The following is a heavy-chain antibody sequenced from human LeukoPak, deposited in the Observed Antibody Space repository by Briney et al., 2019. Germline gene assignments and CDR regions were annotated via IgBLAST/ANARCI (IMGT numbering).Heavy chain of an antibody. CDR1: GGTFISYA. CDR3: ASLYSGSYRTDY. Sequence: SVKVSCKASGGTFISYAISWVRQAPGQGLEWMGGIIPIFGTANYAQKFQGRVTITADESTSTAYMELSSLRSEDTAVYYCASLYSGSYRTDYWGQGTLVTVSS. J-gene: IGHJ4*02. CDR2: IIPIFGTA. D-gene: IGHD1-26*01. V-gene: IGHV1-69*13.